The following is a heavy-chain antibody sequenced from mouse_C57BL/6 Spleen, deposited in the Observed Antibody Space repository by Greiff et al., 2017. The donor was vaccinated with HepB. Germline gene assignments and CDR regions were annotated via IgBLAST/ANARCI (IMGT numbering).Heavy chain of an antibody. Sequence: QVQLKQSGPGLVAPSQSLSITCTVSGFSFTSYGVDWVRQPPGKGLEWLGVIWGGGSTNYNSAHMSSLSTSKDNSKSQVFLKMNSLQTGDTAMYYCAKQRLDYCGSRDWYFDDWGTGTTVTVSS. CDR2: IWGGGST. CDR3: AKQRLDYCGSRDWYFDD. V-gene: IGHV2-9*01. J-gene: IGHJ1*03. D-gene: IGHD1-1*01. CDR1: GFSFTSYG.